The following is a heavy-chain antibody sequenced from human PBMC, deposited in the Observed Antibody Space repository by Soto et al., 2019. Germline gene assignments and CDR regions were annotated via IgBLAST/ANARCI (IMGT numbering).Heavy chain of an antibody. CDR3: ARDMLTYYDVWSGYTSVVWFDP. Sequence: ASVKVSCKASGYTFTSYGISWVRQAPGQGLEWMGWISAYNGNTNYAQKLQGRVTMTTDTSTSTAYMELRSLRSDDTAVYYCARDMLTYYDVWSGYTSVVWFDPWGQXTLVTVSS. CDR1: GYTFTSYG. V-gene: IGHV1-18*01. CDR2: ISAYNGNT. J-gene: IGHJ5*02. D-gene: IGHD3-3*01.